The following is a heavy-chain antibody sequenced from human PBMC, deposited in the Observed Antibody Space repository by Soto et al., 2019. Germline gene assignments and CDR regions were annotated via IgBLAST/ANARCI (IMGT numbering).Heavy chain of an antibody. CDR2: IYYSGST. CDR3: ARLESSSWTHFDS. J-gene: IGHJ4*02. V-gene: IGHV4-39*01. D-gene: IGHD6-13*01. CDR1: GGSISSSSYY. Sequence: QLQLQESGPGLVKPSETLSLTCTVSGGSISSSSYYWGWIRQPPGKGLEWIGNIYYSGSTHFNPSRKRRVTISVDTSKTQLALRLRSVTAADTAVYYCARLESSSWTHFDSWGQGTLVTVSP.